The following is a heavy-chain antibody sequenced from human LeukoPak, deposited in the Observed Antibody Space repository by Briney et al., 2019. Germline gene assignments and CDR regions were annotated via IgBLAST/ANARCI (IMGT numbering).Heavy chain of an antibody. D-gene: IGHD3-10*01. J-gene: IGHJ6*03. CDR1: GYTLTELS. Sequence: GASAKVSCKVSGYTLTELSMHWVRQAPGKGLEWMGGFDPEDGETIYAQKFQGRVTMTEDTSTDTAYMELSSLRSEDTAVYYCARGGPWFGELSNYYYMDVWGRGTTVTVSS. CDR2: FDPEDGET. CDR3: ARGGPWFGELSNYYYMDV. V-gene: IGHV1-24*01.